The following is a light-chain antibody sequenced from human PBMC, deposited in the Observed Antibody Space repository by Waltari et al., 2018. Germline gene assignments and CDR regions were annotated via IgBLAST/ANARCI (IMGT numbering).Light chain of an antibody. Sequence: IFFTHSPSTLSFSPLYISTLSFIAIQIVSKYLAWYQQKPVQAPSLLIYDASDRASGVPARFSGSGSGTDFTLTISSLEPEDFAIYYCQQRSNWPPYTFGQGTRLDIK. J-gene: IGKJ2*01. CDR3: QQRSNWPPYT. V-gene: IGKV3-11*01. CDR1: QIVSKY. CDR2: DAS.